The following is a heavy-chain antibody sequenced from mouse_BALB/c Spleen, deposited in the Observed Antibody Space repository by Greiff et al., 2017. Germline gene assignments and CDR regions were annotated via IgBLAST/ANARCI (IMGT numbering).Heavy chain of an antibody. CDR3: ARRGYYGSSYAMDY. CDR2: ISSGGSYT. CDR1: GFTFSSYA. Sequence: EVQVVESGGGLVKPGGSLKLSCAASGFTFSSYAMSWVRQSPEKRLEWVAEISSGGSYTYYPDTVTGRFTISRDNAKNTLYLEMSSLRSEDTAMYYCARRGYYGSSYAMDYWGQGTSVTVSS. D-gene: IGHD1-1*01. J-gene: IGHJ4*01. V-gene: IGHV5-9-4*01.